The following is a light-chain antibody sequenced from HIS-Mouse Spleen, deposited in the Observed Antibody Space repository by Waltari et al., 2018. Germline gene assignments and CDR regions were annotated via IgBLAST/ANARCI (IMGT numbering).Light chain of an antibody. CDR1: QRVSSSY. Sequence: EIVLTQSPGTLSLSPGERATLSCRASQRVSSSYLAWYQQQPGQAPRLLIYGASSRATGIPDRFSGSGSGTDFTLTISRREPEDFAVYYCQQYCSSPRTFGQGTKLEIK. CDR2: GAS. V-gene: IGKV3-20*01. CDR3: QQYCSSPRT. J-gene: IGKJ2*01.